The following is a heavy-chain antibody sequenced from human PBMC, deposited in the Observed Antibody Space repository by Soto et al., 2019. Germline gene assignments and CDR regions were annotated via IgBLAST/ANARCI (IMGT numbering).Heavy chain of an antibody. J-gene: IGHJ4*02. CDR2: ISGSGGST. D-gene: IGHD2-15*01. CDR3: AKGFGYCSGGSCDYFDY. CDR1: GFTFSSYA. V-gene: IGHV3-23*01. Sequence: EVQLLESGGGLVQPGGSLRLSCAASGFTFSSYAMSWVRQAPGKGLEWVSAISGSGGSTYYADSVKGRFTISRDNSKNTLYLQVNSLRAEDTAVYYCAKGFGYCSGGSCDYFDYWGQGTLVTVSS.